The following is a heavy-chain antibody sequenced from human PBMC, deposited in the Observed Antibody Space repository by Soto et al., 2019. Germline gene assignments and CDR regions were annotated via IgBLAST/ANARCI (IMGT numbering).Heavy chain of an antibody. CDR2: MNPNSGNT. Sequence: ASVKVSCKASGYTFTSYDINWVRQATGQGLEWMGWMNPNSGNTGYAQKFQGRVTMTRNTSISTAYMELSSLRSEDTAVYYCARGVGAADYYYYYGMDVWGQGTTVTVSS. D-gene: IGHD6-13*01. V-gene: IGHV1-8*01. J-gene: IGHJ6*02. CDR1: GYTFTSYD. CDR3: ARGVGAADYYYYYGMDV.